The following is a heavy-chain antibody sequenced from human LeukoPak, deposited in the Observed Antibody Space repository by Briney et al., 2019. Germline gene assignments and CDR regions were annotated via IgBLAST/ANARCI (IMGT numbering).Heavy chain of an antibody. V-gene: IGHV3-43D*03. D-gene: IGHD6-25*01. J-gene: IGHJ6*03. CDR1: GFAFDSYA. Sequence: GGSLRLSCAASGFAFDSYAMHWVRQAPGKGLEWISLISWDGDNTFYPGSVKGRFTISRENAKNSLYLQMNSLRAGDTAVYYCARDRGRYYMDVWGKGTTVTISS. CDR2: ISWDGDNT. CDR3: ARDRGRYYMDV.